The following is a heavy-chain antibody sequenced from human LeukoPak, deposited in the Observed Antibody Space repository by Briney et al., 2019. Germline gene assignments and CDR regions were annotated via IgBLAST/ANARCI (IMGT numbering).Heavy chain of an antibody. J-gene: IGHJ4*02. CDR3: ATRPLPVGIGPFDY. CDR2: INPFTGDT. CDR1: GYALTGND. V-gene: IGHV1-2*02. D-gene: IGHD1-26*01. Sequence: ASVTVSCKASGYALTGNDYYWVRQAPGQGLEYMGTINPFTGDTNYAQKFQGRVIMTRDTSISTAYMELSGLRFDDTGVYYCATRPLPVGIGPFDYWGLGTPVTVSS.